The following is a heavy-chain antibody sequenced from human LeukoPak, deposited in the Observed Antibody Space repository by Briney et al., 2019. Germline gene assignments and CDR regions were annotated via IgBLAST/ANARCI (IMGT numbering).Heavy chain of an antibody. Sequence: GGSLRLSCAASGLTFSGYGMHWVRQAPGKGLEWVAVIWSDGTKKQYADSAKGRFTISRDNSENTLYLQMNSLRVEDTAVYYCARVVVPAAIFESWFDPWGQGTLVTVSS. CDR2: IWSDGTKK. CDR3: ARVVVPAAIFESWFDP. J-gene: IGHJ5*02. CDR1: GLTFSGYG. D-gene: IGHD2-2*02. V-gene: IGHV3-33*03.